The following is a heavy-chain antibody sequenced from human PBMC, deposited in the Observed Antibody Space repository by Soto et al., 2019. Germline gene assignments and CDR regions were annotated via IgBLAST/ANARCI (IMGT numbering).Heavy chain of an antibody. CDR3: AXXXHHYAA. Sequence: EMQLVESGGGLVQPGDSLRLSCVASGFSFSNYWMAWVRQAPGKGLEWVANIKEDGSQYTYMDSVKGRFTISRDNAKXSXXXXXXXXXXXXXXXXXXAXXXHHYAAWGQGTLVTVSS. J-gene: IGHJ4*02. CDR2: IKEDGSQY. CDR1: GFSFSNYW. D-gene: IGHD2-2*01. V-gene: IGHV3-7*02.